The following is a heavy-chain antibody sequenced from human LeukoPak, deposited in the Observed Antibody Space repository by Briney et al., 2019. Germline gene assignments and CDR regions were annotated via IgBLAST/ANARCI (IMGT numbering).Heavy chain of an antibody. J-gene: IGHJ4*02. D-gene: IGHD3-22*01. V-gene: IGHV4-59*08. CDR2: IYYRGST. CDR1: GGSISSYC. Sequence: SETLSLTCTLSGGSISSYCWSWIRQPPGKGLEWIGHIYYRGSTNYNPSLKSRVTISVDTSKSQFSLKLSSVTAADTAVYYCARRGYYYYFDQWGQGTLVTVSS. CDR3: ARRGYYYYFDQ.